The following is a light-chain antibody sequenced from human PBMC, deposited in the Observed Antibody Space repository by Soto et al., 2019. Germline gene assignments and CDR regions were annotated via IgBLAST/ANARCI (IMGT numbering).Light chain of an antibody. Sequence: IQLTQSPSSLSSSIGGRVTITCRAIQDINSYLAWYQQKPGKDPKLLIFDASTLENGVPARFSGSRSGPEFSLTISSLQPDDFATYYCQQYYSYWTFGQGTKVDIK. J-gene: IGKJ1*01. CDR3: QQYYSYWT. CDR1: QDINSY. V-gene: IGKV1-5*01. CDR2: DAS.